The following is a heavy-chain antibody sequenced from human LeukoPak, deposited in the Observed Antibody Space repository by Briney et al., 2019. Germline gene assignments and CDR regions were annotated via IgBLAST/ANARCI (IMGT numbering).Heavy chain of an antibody. CDR1: GGSFSGYY. CDR2: INHSGST. V-gene: IGHV4-34*01. J-gene: IGHJ4*02. CDR3: ARGINY. Sequence: PSETLSLTCAVYGGSFSGYYWSWIRQPPGKGLEWIGEINHSGSTNYNPSLKSRVTISVDTSKNQFSLKLSSATAADTAVYYCARGINYWGQGTLVTVSS.